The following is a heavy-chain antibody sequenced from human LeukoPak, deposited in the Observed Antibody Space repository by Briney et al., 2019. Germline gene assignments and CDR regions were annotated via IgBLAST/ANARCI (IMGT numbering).Heavy chain of an antibody. Sequence: TGGSLRLSCAASGFTFSSYAMSWVRQAPGKGLEWVSAISGSGGSTYYADSVKGRFTISRDNSKNTLYLQMNSLRAEDTAVYYCAREACSGGSCYPDYYYGMDVWGQGTTVTVSS. J-gene: IGHJ6*02. CDR2: ISGSGGST. CDR1: GFTFSSYA. CDR3: AREACSGGSCYPDYYYGMDV. V-gene: IGHV3-23*01. D-gene: IGHD2-15*01.